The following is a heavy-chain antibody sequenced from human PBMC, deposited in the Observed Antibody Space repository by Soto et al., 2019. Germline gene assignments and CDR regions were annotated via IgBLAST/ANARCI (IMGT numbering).Heavy chain of an antibody. D-gene: IGHD3-22*01. V-gene: IGHV2-5*02. CDR1: GFSLSSTRVA. J-gene: IGHJ4*02. Sequence: QITLKESGPTLVKPTQTLTLTCTFSGFSLSSTRVAVGWIRQPPGKALEWLALIYWDDDKRYSPFLKSRLTNPRDPSKNQVVLKMPNMDPVHTATYYCAHGVVVGLGYYFDYWGQETMPTFSS. CDR2: IYWDDDK. CDR3: AHGVVVGLGYYFDY.